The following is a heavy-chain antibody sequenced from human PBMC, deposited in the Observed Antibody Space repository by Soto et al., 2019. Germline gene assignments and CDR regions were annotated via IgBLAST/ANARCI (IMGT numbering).Heavy chain of an antibody. CDR1: GFTFSDYA. J-gene: IGHJ4*02. CDR3: SKGGRQWLVTSDFNY. Sequence: VQLVESGGGVVQPGRSLRLSCAASGFTFSDYAMHWVRQAPGKGLEWVAVVSHDGRNTHYADAVKGRFTITRDSSKNTVSLEMTSLRAEDTAVYYCSKGGRQWLVTSDFNYWGQGALVTVSS. D-gene: IGHD6-19*01. V-gene: IGHV3-30*18. CDR2: VSHDGRNT.